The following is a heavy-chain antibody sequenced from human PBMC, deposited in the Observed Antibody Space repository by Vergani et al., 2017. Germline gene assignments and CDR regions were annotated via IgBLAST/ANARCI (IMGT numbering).Heavy chain of an antibody. J-gene: IGHJ4*02. CDR1: GVSITTYY. D-gene: IGHD6-13*01. CDR2: IYYSGST. CDR3: AGDSSSWQRADY. Sequence: QVRLQESGPGLVKPSETLSLLCTVSGVSITTYYWSWVRQPPGKGLEWLGYIYYSGSTTYNPSLKSRRTISVDTSKHQFPLRLSSVTAADTALYYCAGDSSSWQRADYWGQGTLVTVSS. V-gene: IGHV4-59*01.